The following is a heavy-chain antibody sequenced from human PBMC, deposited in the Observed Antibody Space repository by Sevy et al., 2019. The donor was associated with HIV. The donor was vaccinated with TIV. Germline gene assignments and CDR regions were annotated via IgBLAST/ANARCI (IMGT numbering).Heavy chain of an antibody. J-gene: IGHJ6*02. CDR3: AREGEAEQLVLRATYYYYGMDV. D-gene: IGHD6-6*01. V-gene: IGHV3-74*01. Sequence: GGSLRLSCAASGFTFSSYWMHWVRQAPGKGLVWVSRINSDGSSTSYADSVKGRFTISRDNAKNTLYLQRNSLRAEDTAVYYVAREGEAEQLVLRATYYYYGMDVWGQGTTVTVSS. CDR2: INSDGSST. CDR1: GFTFSSYW.